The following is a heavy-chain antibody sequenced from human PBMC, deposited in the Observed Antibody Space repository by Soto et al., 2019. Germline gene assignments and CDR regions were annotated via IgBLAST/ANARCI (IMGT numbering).Heavy chain of an antibody. CDR2: TYYRSKWYN. J-gene: IGHJ6*02. CDR1: GGSVSSNSAA. V-gene: IGHV6-1*01. Sequence: PSQTRSLTFAISGGSVSSNSAAWNCISQSPSRGLEWLGRTYYRSKWYNDYAVSVKSRITINPDTSKNQFSLQLNSVTPEDTAVYYCARDWGGYCSSTSCYWYGMDVWGQGTTVTVSS. CDR3: ARDWGGYCSSTSCYWYGMDV. D-gene: IGHD2-2*01.